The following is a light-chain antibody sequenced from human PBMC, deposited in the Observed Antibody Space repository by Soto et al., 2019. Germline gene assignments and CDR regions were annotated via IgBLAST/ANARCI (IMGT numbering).Light chain of an antibody. CDR2: EVS. Sequence: QSALTQPASVSGSPGQSITISCTGTSSDVGGYNYVSWYQQHPGKAPKLMIFEVSNRPSGVPNRFSGSKSVITASLTISGLHAEDEADYYCSSYTSSITPDVFGNGTKGTAL. J-gene: IGLJ1*01. CDR3: SSYTSSITPDV. CDR1: SSDVGGYNY. V-gene: IGLV2-14*01.